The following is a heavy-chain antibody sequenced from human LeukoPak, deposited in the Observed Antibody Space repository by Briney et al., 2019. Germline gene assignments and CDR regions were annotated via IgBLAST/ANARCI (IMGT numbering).Heavy chain of an antibody. D-gene: IGHD3-3*01. V-gene: IGHV3-9*01. J-gene: IGHJ6*03. CDR3: ARDLGPYYDFWSGYRYYMDV. CDR2: ISWNSGSI. Sequence: GGSLRLSCAASGFTFDDYAMHWVRQAPGKGLEWVSGISWNSGSIGYADSVKGRFTISRDNAKNSLYLQMNSLRAEDTAVYYCARDLGPYYDFWSGYRYYMDVWGKGTTVTVSS. CDR1: GFTFDDYA.